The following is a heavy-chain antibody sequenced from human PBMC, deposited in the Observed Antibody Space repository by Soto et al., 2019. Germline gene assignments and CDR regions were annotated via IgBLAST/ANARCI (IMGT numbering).Heavy chain of an antibody. Sequence: GESLKISCKGSGYSFTSYWISWVRQMPGKGLEWMGRIDPSDSYTNYSPSFQGHVTISADKSISTAYLQWSSLKASDTAMYYCARQGDTTMVQGNWFDPWGQGTLVTVSS. CDR2: IDPSDSYT. CDR3: ARQGDTTMVQGNWFDP. V-gene: IGHV5-10-1*01. J-gene: IGHJ5*02. D-gene: IGHD3-10*01. CDR1: GYSFTSYW.